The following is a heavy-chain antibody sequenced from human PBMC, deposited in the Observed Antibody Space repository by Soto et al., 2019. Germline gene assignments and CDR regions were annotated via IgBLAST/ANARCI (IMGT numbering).Heavy chain of an antibody. CDR2: INHSGST. V-gene: IGHV4-34*01. D-gene: IGHD6-19*01. CDR3: ARGRFSSGWYGGERGFDY. Sequence: PSETLSLTCAVYGGSFSGYYWSWIRQPPGKGLEWIGEINHSGSTNYNPSLKSRVTISVDTSKNQFSLKLSSVTAADTAVYYCARGRFSSGWYGGERGFDYWGQGTLVTVSS. CDR1: GGSFSGYY. J-gene: IGHJ4*02.